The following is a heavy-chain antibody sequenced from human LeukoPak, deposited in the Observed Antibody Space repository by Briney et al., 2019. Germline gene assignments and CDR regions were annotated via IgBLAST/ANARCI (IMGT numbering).Heavy chain of an antibody. CDR1: GYPLIELS. J-gene: IGHJ4*02. CDR2: FDPEDGET. Sequence: ASVKVSCKVSGYPLIELSMHWVRQVPGKGLEWMGGFDPEDGETIYTEKFQGRVNMTEDTSTDTGYMELSGLRSGDTAIYYCATEITYYYGSGSFRPLDYWGQGTRIIVSS. D-gene: IGHD3-10*01. V-gene: IGHV1-24*01. CDR3: ATEITYYYGSGSFRPLDY.